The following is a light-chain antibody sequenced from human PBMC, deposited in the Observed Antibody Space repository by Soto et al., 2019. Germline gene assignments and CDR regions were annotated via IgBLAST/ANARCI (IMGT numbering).Light chain of an antibody. CDR2: EVT. CDR1: SSDVGANNY. V-gene: IGLV2-8*01. Sequence: QSVLTQPPSASGSPGQSVTISCTGTSSDVGANNYVSWYQQHPGKAPKLMIYEVTKRPSGVPDRFSGSMSGNTASLTVSGLQAEDEADYYCSSYAGANRGFGTGAKLTVL. J-gene: IGLJ1*01. CDR3: SSYAGANRG.